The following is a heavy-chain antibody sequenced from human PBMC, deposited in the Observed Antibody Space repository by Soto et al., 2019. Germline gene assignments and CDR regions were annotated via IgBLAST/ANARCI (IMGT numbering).Heavy chain of an antibody. CDR1: GYTFTTYA. Sequence: ASVKVSCKASGYTFTTYALHWVRQAPGQRPEWMGWINPASGHTKYSKRFQDRVTVTRDTSASTGYMELSSLRSEDTAVYYCGRSVVGATGEILYNAMDVWGQGTTVTVSS. CDR2: INPASGHT. J-gene: IGHJ6*02. V-gene: IGHV1-3*01. CDR3: GRSVVGATGEILYNAMDV. D-gene: IGHD1-26*01.